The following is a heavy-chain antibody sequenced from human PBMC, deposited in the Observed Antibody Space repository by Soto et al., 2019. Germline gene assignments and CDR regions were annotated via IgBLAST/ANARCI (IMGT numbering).Heavy chain of an antibody. CDR2: IGSRTSDI. Sequence: GGSLRLSGGASGFTLSRHTMNWVRRAPGKGLEGVSFIGSRTSDIYYADSVKGRFTIPRDNAKNSLYLDLTRLRADDTSVYFCVRDYYDTSGYPNTFDMWGQGTMVTVSS. CDR3: VRDYYDTSGYPNTFDM. V-gene: IGHV3-21*01. D-gene: IGHD3-22*01. J-gene: IGHJ3*02. CDR1: GFTLSRHT.